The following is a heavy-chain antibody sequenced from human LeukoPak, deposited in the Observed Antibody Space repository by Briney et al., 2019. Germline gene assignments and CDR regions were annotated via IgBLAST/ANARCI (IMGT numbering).Heavy chain of an antibody. CDR1: GYTFTIYY. J-gene: IGHJ4*02. V-gene: IGHV1-46*01. CDR3: ARGGSYHTHPFDY. D-gene: IGHD1-26*01. CDR2: INPSGGST. Sequence: VSVTVSCKASGYTFTIYYMHWVRQAPGQGLEWLGIINPSGGSTSYAQKFQGRVTMTRDTSTSTVYMELSSLRSEDTAVYYCARGGSYHTHPFDYWGQGTLVTVSS.